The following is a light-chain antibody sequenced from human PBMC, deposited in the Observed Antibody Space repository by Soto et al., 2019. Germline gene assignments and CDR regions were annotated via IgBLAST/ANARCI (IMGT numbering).Light chain of an antibody. CDR1: QTVSSNY. Sequence: EIILTHSPDTLSFSAWESATLSFRSSQTVSSNYLAWCQQRPGQAPRLLIYGASTRAAGIPDRFSGSGSGTDFTLTITRLEPEDSAVYFCQQYTGPPTTFGQGTRLEIK. J-gene: IGKJ5*01. CDR2: GAS. V-gene: IGKV3-20*01. CDR3: QQYTGPPTT.